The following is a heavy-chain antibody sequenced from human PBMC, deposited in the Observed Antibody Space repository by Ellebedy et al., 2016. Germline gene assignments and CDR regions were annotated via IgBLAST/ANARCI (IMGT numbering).Heavy chain of an antibody. CDR3: AKGSVGNHLWGTDAFDI. CDR2: ISYDGSNK. D-gene: IGHD1-14*01. V-gene: IGHV3-30*18. J-gene: IGHJ3*02. Sequence: GGSLRLSXAASGFTFSSYGMHWVRQAPGKGLEWVAVISYDGSNKYYADSVKGRFTISRDNSKNTLYLQMNSLRAEDTAVYYCAKGSVGNHLWGTDAFDIWGQGTMVTVSS. CDR1: GFTFSSYG.